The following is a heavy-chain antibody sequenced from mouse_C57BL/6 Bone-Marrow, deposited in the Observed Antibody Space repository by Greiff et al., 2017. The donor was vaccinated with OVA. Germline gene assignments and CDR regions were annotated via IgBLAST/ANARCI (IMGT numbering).Heavy chain of an antibody. CDR2: IYPGNSDT. CDR3: TIYGYGGDWYFDV. Sequence: EVQVVESGTVLARPGASVKMSCKTSGYTFTSYWMHWVKQRPGQGLEWIGAIYPGNSDTSYNQKFKGKAKLTAVTSASTAYMELSSLTNEDSAVYYCTIYGYGGDWYFDVWGTGTTVTVSS. V-gene: IGHV1-5*01. J-gene: IGHJ1*03. D-gene: IGHD2-2*01. CDR1: GYTFTSYW.